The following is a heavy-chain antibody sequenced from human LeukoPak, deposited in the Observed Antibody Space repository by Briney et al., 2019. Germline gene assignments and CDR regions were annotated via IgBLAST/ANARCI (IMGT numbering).Heavy chain of an antibody. CDR1: GYTFTSYG. CDR2: ISAYNGNT. V-gene: IGHV1-18*01. CDR3: ARDVYCTNGVCSDYYYYYGMDV. J-gene: IGHJ6*02. D-gene: IGHD2-8*01. Sequence: ASVKVSCTASGYTFTSYGISWVRQAPGQGLEWMGWISAYNGNTNYAQKLQGRVTMTTDTSTSTAYMELRSLRSDDTAVYYCARDVYCTNGVCSDYYYYYGMDVWGQGTTVTVSS.